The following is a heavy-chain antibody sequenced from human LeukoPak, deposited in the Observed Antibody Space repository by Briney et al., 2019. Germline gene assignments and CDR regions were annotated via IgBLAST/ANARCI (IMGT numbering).Heavy chain of an antibody. D-gene: IGHD4-11*01. CDR3: AREGKAVTTRHRLD. Sequence: PSETLSLTCIVSGGSISSGGYYWSWIRQPPGKGLEWIGYIYHSGSTYYNPSLKSRVTISVDRSKNQFSLKLSSVTAADTAVYYCAREGKAVTTRHRLDWGQGTLVTVSS. CDR2: IYHSGST. V-gene: IGHV4-30-2*01. CDR1: GGSISSGGYY. J-gene: IGHJ4*02.